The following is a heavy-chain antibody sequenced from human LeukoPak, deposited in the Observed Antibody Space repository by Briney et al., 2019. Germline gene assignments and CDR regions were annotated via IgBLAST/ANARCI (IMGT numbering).Heavy chain of an antibody. V-gene: IGHV4-59*01. Sequence: KPSETLSLTCTVSGGSMSIYYWSWIRQPPGKGLEWIGYVFDSGGTNYNPSLKGRVTISVDTSKKQFSLKLSSVTAADTAVYYCARGYSSSWNYFDYWGQGTLVTVSS. D-gene: IGHD6-13*01. CDR3: ARGYSSSWNYFDY. CDR1: GGSMSIYY. J-gene: IGHJ4*02. CDR2: VFDSGGT.